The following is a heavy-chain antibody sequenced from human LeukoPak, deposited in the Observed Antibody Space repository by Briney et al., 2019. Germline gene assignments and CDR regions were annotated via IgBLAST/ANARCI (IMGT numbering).Heavy chain of an antibody. Sequence: GASVKVSCKASGYTFTSYYMHWVRQAPGQWLEWMGIINPSGGSTSYAQKFQGRVTMTGDTSTSTVYMELSSLRSEDTAVYYCAREGRITIFGVVIPPYYYYGMDVWGQGTTVTVSS. D-gene: IGHD3-3*01. J-gene: IGHJ6*02. CDR2: INPSGGST. V-gene: IGHV1-46*01. CDR3: AREGRITIFGVVIPPYYYYGMDV. CDR1: GYTFTSYY.